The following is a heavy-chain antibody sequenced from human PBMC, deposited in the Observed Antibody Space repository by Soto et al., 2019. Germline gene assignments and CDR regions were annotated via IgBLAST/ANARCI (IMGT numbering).Heavy chain of an antibody. D-gene: IGHD4-4*01. CDR2: IYSSGST. Sequence: PSETLSLTCAVSGVSISSGDYDWSWIGQPPGKGLEWIGDIYSSGSTNYNPSLKSRVTISVDTSKNQFSLKLSSVTAADTAVYYCARGSNYVRDTVNWFDPWGQGTLVTVSS. V-gene: IGHV4-61*08. J-gene: IGHJ5*02. CDR1: GVSISSGDYD. CDR3: ARGSNYVRDTVNWFDP.